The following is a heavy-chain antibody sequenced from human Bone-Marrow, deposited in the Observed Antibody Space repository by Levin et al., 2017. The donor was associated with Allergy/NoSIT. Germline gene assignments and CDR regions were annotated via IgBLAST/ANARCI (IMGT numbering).Heavy chain of an antibody. Sequence: SQTLSLTCAVYGGSFSGYYWSWIRQPPGKGLEWIGEINHSGSTNYNPSLKSRVTISVDTSKNQFSLKLSSVTAADTAVYYCARSSWSFRWFDPWGQGTLVTVSS. CDR1: GGSFSGYY. D-gene: IGHD3-16*02. J-gene: IGHJ5*02. V-gene: IGHV4-34*01. CDR3: ARSSWSFRWFDP. CDR2: INHSGST.